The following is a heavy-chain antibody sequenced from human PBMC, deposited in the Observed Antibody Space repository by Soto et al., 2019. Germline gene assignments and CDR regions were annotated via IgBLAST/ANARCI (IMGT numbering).Heavy chain of an antibody. CDR1: GFMFRSYG. J-gene: IGHJ4*02. CDR2: ISSDGSNK. CDR3: AKDMSQLLFQMPDY. V-gene: IGHV3-30*18. Sequence: GGSLRLSCAASGFMFRSYGMHWVRQAPGKGLEWVAFISSDGSNKYYADSVKGRFTISRDNSKNTLYLQMNSLRAEDTAVHYCAKDMSQLLFQMPDYWGQGTLVTVSS. D-gene: IGHD2-2*01.